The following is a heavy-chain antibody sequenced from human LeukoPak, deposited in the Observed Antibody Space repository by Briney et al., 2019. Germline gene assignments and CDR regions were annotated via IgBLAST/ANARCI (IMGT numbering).Heavy chain of an antibody. CDR2: IIPIFGTA. J-gene: IGHJ4*02. CDR1: GGTFSSYA. CDR3: AKAGTAMVTPFDY. V-gene: IGHV1-69*06. Sequence: WASVKVSCTASGGTFSSYAISWVRQAPGQGLEWMGGIIPIFGTANYAQKFQGRVTITADKSTSTAYMELSSLRSEDTAVYYCAKAGTAMVTPFDYWGQGTLVTVSS. D-gene: IGHD5-18*01.